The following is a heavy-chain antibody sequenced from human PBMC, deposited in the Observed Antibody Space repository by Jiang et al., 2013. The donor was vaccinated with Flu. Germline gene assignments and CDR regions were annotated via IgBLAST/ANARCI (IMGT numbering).Heavy chain of an antibody. J-gene: IGHJ3*02. CDR3: ARGGPHHAFDI. CDR2: IIPVLGTA. V-gene: IGHV1-69*06. Sequence: SGAEVKKPGSSVKVSCKASGGPFSSYSMSWVRQAPGQRLEWMGGIIPVLGTANYAQNFQGRVTFTADKSTDTVYMEMSNLRSEDTAVYSCARGGPHHAFDIWGQGTLVTVSS. CDR1: GGPFSSYS.